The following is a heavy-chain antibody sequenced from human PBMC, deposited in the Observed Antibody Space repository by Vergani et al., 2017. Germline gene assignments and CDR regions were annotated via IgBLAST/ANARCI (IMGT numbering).Heavy chain of an antibody. V-gene: IGHV3-33*01. CDR1: GFTLSSHA. J-gene: IGHJ6*03. CDR3: ARSGYCTDGVCYMTYYYYMDV. Sequence: QVQLEESGGGVVQPGRSLRLSCAASGFTLSSHAIHWVRQAPGKGLEWVAFIWYDGSKEYYADSVKGRFTISRDNSKNTLYLQMNSLRDADTAVYYCARSGYCTDGVCYMTYYYYMDVWGKGTAVTVSS. CDR2: IWYDGSKE. D-gene: IGHD2-8*01.